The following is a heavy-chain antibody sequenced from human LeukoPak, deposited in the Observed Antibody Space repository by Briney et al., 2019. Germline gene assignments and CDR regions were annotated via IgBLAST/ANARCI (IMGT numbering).Heavy chain of an antibody. Sequence: GGSLRLSCAASGFTFSSSAMSWVRQAPGKGLEWVSNISGSGSGGSTYYADSVKGRFTISRDNSNNTLFLYLNSLRGEDTAVYYCTRNSGWYGLSWGQGTLVTVSS. CDR1: GFTFSSSA. J-gene: IGHJ1*01. V-gene: IGHV3-23*01. CDR2: ISGSGSGGST. CDR3: TRNSGWYGLS. D-gene: IGHD6-19*01.